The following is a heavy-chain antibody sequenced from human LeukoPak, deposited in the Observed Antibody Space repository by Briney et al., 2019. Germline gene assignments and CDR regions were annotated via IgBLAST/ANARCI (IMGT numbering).Heavy chain of an antibody. CDR1: GFTFSSYE. CDR3: ARTTVGIPLDY. Sequence: PGGSLRLSRAASGFTFSSYEMNWVRQAPGKGLEWVSYISSSGSTIYYADSVKGRFTISRDNAKNSLYLQMNSLRAEDTAVYYCARTTVGIPLDYWGQGTLVTVSS. D-gene: IGHD4-23*01. V-gene: IGHV3-48*03. J-gene: IGHJ4*02. CDR2: ISSSGSTI.